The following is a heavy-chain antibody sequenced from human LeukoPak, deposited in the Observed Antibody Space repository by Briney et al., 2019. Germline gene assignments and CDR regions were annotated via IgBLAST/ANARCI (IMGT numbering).Heavy chain of an antibody. V-gene: IGHV3-30*18. D-gene: IGHD5-18*01. CDR2: ISYDGSNK. Sequence: PGGSLRLSCAASGFTFSSYGMHWVRQAPGKGLEWVAVISYDGSNKYYADSVKGRFTISRDNSKNTLYLQMNSLRAEDTAVYYCAKTYGYWIEYYYYYMDVWGKGTTVTISS. CDR1: GFTFSSYG. CDR3: AKTYGYWIEYYYYYMDV. J-gene: IGHJ6*03.